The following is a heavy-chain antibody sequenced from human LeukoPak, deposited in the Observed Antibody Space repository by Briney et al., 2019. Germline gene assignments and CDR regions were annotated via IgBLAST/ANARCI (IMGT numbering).Heavy chain of an antibody. Sequence: SETLSLTCTVSGGSISSGDYYWSWIRQPPGKGLEWIGYIYYSGSTYYNPFLKSRVTISVDTSKNQFSLKLSSVTAADTAVYYCARGRRRDWFDPWGQGTLVTVSS. J-gene: IGHJ5*02. CDR1: GGSISSGDYY. V-gene: IGHV4-30-4*08. CDR2: IYYSGST. D-gene: IGHD6-25*01. CDR3: ARGRRRDWFDP.